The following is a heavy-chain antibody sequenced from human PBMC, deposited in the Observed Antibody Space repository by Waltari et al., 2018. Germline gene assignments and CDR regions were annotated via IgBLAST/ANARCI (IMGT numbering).Heavy chain of an antibody. V-gene: IGHV1-24*01. CDR3: ATDWGYCSDDSCYVGERGDY. D-gene: IGHD2-15*01. CDR1: GSSLTELS. CDR2: FDPDSSDP. J-gene: IGHJ4*02. Sequence: VQLILSGAEVQTPGASVRLCCQVSGSSLTELSIHWVRPPPGKGLEWMGGFDPDSSDPTYAQRFQGRVTMTEDTSTDTAYMELRSLTSDDTAVFYCATDWGYCSDDSCYVGERGDYWGQGTLVTVSS.